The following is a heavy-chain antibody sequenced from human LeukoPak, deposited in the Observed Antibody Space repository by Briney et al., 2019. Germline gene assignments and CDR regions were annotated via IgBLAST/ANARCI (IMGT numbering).Heavy chain of an antibody. V-gene: IGHV3-43D*03. D-gene: IGHD1-26*01. CDR3: AKDRVGAILYFDY. Sequence: PGGSLRLSCAASGFTFDDYAMHWVRQGPGKGLERVSLISWDGGYTYYADSKKGRFTISRDNSKNTLYLQMSSLRAEDTALYYCAKDRVGAILYFDYWGQGTLVTVSS. CDR2: ISWDGGYT. CDR1: GFTFDDYA. J-gene: IGHJ4*02.